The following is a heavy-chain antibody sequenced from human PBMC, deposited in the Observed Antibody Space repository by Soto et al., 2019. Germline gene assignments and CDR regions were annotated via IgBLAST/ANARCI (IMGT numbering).Heavy chain of an antibody. J-gene: IGHJ4*02. CDR2: MNPDSGHA. V-gene: IGHV1-8*01. Sequence: ASVKVSCKASGYTFTNSDINWVRQAPGQGLEWMGWMNPDSGHAAYAQKFQGRVTLTTSTSTSTVYMEMRSLGSEDTAVYYCAREAYYDSSGYRNPPSDYWGQGTLVTVSS. D-gene: IGHD3-22*01. CDR3: AREAYYDSSGYRNPPSDY. CDR1: GYTFTNSD.